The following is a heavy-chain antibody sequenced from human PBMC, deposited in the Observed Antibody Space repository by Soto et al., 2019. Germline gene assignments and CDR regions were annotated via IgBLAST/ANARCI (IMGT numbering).Heavy chain of an antibody. CDR2: IFPSDPDT. D-gene: IGHD3-22*01. CDR3: ARKDKSGYFNWFDP. Sequence: ESLKISCRTSGYRFTSYWIAWVRQMPGKGLEWMGIIFPSDPDTRYSPSFQGQVTISADRSTSTVFLQWASLKASDTAVYFCARKDKSGYFNWFDPWGQGTRVTSPQ. J-gene: IGHJ5*02. CDR1: GYRFTSYW. V-gene: IGHV5-51*01.